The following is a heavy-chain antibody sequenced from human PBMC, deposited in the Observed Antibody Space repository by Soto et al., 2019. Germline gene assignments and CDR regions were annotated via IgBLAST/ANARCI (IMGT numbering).Heavy chain of an antibody. CDR3: VRVECIAAAVNYYYGMDV. CDR2: TYYRSKWYN. Sequence: HSQTLSLTCVISGDSVSSNSAAWNWIRQSPSRGLEWLGRTYYRSKWYNDYAVSVKSRITINPDTSKNQFSLQLNSVTPEDTAVYYCVRVECIAAAVNYYYGMDVWGQGTTVTVSS. V-gene: IGHV6-1*01. J-gene: IGHJ6*02. D-gene: IGHD6-13*01. CDR1: GDSVSSNSAA.